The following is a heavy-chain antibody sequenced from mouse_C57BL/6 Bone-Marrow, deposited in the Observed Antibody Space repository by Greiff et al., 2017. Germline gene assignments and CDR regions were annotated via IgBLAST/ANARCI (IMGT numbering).Heavy chain of an antibody. Sequence: EVMLVESGGGLVKPGGSLKLSCAASGFTFSSYAMSWVRQTPEKRLEWVATISDGGSYTYYPDNVKGRFTISRDNAKNNLYLQMSHLKSEDTAMYYYARGGYGYDPYAMDYWGQGTSVTVSS. D-gene: IGHD2-2*01. V-gene: IGHV5-4*03. CDR3: ARGGYGYDPYAMDY. CDR2: ISDGGSYT. CDR1: GFTFSSYA. J-gene: IGHJ4*01.